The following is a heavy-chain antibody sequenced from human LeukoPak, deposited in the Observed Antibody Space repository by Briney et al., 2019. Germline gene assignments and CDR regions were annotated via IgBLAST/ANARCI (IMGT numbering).Heavy chain of an antibody. CDR3: ASLANWGSPVDY. Sequence: SVKVSCKASGGTFSSYAISWVRQAPGQGLEWMGGIIPIFGTANYAQKFQGRVTITADESTSTAYMELSSLRSEDTAVYYCASLANWGSPVDYWGQGTLVTVSS. J-gene: IGHJ4*02. CDR2: IIPIFGTA. V-gene: IGHV1-69*13. D-gene: IGHD7-27*01. CDR1: GGTFSSYA.